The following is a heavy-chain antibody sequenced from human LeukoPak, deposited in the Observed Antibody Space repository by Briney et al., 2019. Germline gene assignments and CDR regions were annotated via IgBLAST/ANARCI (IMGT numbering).Heavy chain of an antibody. D-gene: IGHD1-1*01. CDR2: IIPILGIA. CDR3: ATDGQNAVY. J-gene: IGHJ3*01. Sequence: GASVKVSCKASGGTFSSYTISWVRQAPGQGLEWMGRIIPILGIANYAQKFQGRVTMTRDTSISTAYMELSRLTSDDTAMYYCATDGQNAVYWGQGTMVTVSS. CDR1: GGTFSSYT. V-gene: IGHV1-69*04.